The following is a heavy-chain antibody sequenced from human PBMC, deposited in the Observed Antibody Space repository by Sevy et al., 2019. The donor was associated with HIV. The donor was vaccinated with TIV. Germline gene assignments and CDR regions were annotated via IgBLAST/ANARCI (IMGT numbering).Heavy chain of an antibody. Sequence: GGSLRLSCAASEFTFSSYAMHWVRQAPGKGLEWVAVISYDGSNKYYADSVKGRFTISRDNSKNTLYLQMNSLRAEDTAVYYCARDGSGWYFDYWGQGTLVTVSS. CDR2: ISYDGSNK. CDR3: ARDGSGWYFDY. J-gene: IGHJ4*02. V-gene: IGHV3-30*04. CDR1: EFTFSSYA. D-gene: IGHD6-19*01.